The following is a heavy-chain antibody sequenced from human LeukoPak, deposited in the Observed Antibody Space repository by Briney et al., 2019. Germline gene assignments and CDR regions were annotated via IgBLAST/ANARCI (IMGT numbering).Heavy chain of an antibody. V-gene: IGHV3-30*04. CDR1: GFTFSTYS. J-gene: IGHJ4*02. CDR2: TSHDGSNK. Sequence: GGSLRLSCAASGFTFSTYSMHWVRQAPGKGLEWVAATSHDGSNKNYADSVKGRFTISRDNSKNTLYLQMNSLRAEDTAVYYCARGGGIVVVPNVNYWGQGTLVTVSS. D-gene: IGHD3-22*01. CDR3: ARGGGIVVVPNVNY.